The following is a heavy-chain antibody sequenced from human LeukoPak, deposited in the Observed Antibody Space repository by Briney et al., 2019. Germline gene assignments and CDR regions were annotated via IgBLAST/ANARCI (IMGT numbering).Heavy chain of an antibody. CDR3: AKDVFWSGMGLNWFDP. V-gene: IGHV3-30*02. Sequence: GGSLRLSCAASGFTVSPYGMHWVRQAPGKGLEWVTFIRFDGSNEYYTDSVKGRFTISRDNSKNTLYLQMNSLRAEDTAVYYCAKDVFWSGMGLNWFDPWGQGTLVTVSS. D-gene: IGHD3-3*01. CDR1: GFTVSPYG. J-gene: IGHJ5*02. CDR2: IRFDGSNE.